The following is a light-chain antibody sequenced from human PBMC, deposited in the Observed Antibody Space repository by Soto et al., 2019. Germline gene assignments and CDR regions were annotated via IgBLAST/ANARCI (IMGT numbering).Light chain of an antibody. CDR1: QSVTSSY. CDR2: DAS. V-gene: IGKV3-20*01. Sequence: EIVLTQSPGTLSLSPGERVTLSCRASQSVTSSYLAWYQRKPGQAPRLLIYDASNRATGIPDRFSGSGSGTDFTLTISRLEPEDFAVYYCQQYGSSPPWTFGQGTKVDIK. CDR3: QQYGSSPPWT. J-gene: IGKJ1*01.